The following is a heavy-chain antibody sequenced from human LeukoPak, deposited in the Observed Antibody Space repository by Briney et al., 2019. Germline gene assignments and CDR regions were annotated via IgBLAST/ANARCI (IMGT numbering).Heavy chain of an antibody. CDR3: VSPRGFSYGYFDY. CDR1: GGSISSSSAY. CDR2: IYYSKNT. D-gene: IGHD5-18*01. J-gene: IGHJ4*02. Sequence: PSETLSLTCTVSGGSISSSSAYWGWIRQPPGKGLEWIGSIYYSKNTYYNPSLKSRVTISADTSKNQFSLTLGSVSATDTAVYYCVSPRGFSYGYFDYWGQGTRVTVSS. V-gene: IGHV4-39*01.